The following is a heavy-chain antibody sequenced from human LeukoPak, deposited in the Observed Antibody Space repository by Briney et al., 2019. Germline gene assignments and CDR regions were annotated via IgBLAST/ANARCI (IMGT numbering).Heavy chain of an antibody. V-gene: IGHV6-1*01. Sequence: SQTLSLTCAISGDSVSSNSAAWNWIRQSPSRGLEWLGRTYYRSKWYNDYAVSVKSRIPTTPDTSKTQFSLQLNSVTPEDTAVYYCANWGAWRNSSGWYVIDYWGQGTLVTVSS. J-gene: IGHJ4*02. D-gene: IGHD6-19*01. CDR1: GDSVSSNSAA. CDR2: TYYRSKWYN. CDR3: ANWGAWRNSSGWYVIDY.